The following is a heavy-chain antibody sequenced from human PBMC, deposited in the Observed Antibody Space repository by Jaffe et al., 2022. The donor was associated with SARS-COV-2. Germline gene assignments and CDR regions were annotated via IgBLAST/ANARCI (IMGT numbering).Heavy chain of an antibody. J-gene: IGHJ6*02. CDR1: GFTFSDYY. CDR3: ARMFPDQGQIATTGYFYYYGMDV. V-gene: IGHV3-11*06. CDR2: ISGSSSDT. D-gene: IGHD6-13*01. Sequence: QEQLVEFGGGLVMPGGSLRLSCAASGFTFSDYYMSWIRQAPGKGLEWVSYISGSSSDTNDADSVKGRFTISRDNAKNSLFLQMNSLRAEDTAVYYCARMFPDQGQIATTGYFYYYGMDVWGQGTTVTVSS.